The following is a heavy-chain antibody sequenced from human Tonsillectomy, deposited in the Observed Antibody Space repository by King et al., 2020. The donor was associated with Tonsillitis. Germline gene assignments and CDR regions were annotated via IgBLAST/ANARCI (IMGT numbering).Heavy chain of an antibody. V-gene: IGHV3-66*01. CDR3: AVGVTGTTVGFWMPFDF. J-gene: IGHJ4*02. CDR1: GFTVSSNY. D-gene: IGHD1-20*01. Sequence: VQLVESGGGLVQPGGSLRLSCAASGFTVSSNYMSWVRQAPGKGLEWVSIIYSGGSTYYADSVKGRFTISRDNSKNTLHLQMNSLGAEDTAVYYCAVGVTGTTVGFWMPFDFWGQGTLVTVSS. CDR2: IYSGGST.